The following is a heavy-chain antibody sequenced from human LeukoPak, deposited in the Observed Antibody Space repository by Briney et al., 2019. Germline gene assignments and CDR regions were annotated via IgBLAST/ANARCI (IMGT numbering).Heavy chain of an antibody. CDR1: GFTFSSYA. CDR3: AKPLGAPAATGYSSSWYALYYFDY. D-gene: IGHD6-13*01. V-gene: IGHV3-23*01. CDR2: ISGSGGST. Sequence: GGSLRLSCAASGFTFSSYAMSWVRQAPGKGLEWVSAISGSGGSTYYADSVKGRFTISRDNSKNTLYLQMNSLRAEDTAVYYCAKPLGAPAATGYSSSWYALYYFDYWGQGTLVTVSS. J-gene: IGHJ4*02.